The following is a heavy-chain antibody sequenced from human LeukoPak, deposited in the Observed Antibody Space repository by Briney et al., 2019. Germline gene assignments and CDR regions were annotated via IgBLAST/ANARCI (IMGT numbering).Heavy chain of an antibody. V-gene: IGHV4-59*08. J-gene: IGHJ3*02. D-gene: IGHD5-12*01. CDR3: ARRYSGYGNAFDI. CDR1: GCSITGSY. Sequence: SETLSLTCTVSGCSITGSYWSWLRQPPGKGLEYIGYIYSSGSTNYSPSLKSRVTISVDTSKNQFSLKLYSVTAADTAVYYCARRYSGYGNAFDIWGQGTMVTVSS. CDR2: IYSSGST.